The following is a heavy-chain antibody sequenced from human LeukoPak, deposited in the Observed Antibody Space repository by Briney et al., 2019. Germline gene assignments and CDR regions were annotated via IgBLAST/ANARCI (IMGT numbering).Heavy chain of an antibody. J-gene: IGHJ4*02. CDR2: ISGSGGST. V-gene: IGHV3-23*01. CDR1: GFTFSSYA. D-gene: IGHD3-10*01. Sequence: PGGSLRLPCAASGFTFSSYAMSWVRQAPGKGLEWVSAISGSGGSTYSADSVKGRFTISRDNSKNTLFLQVDSLRVEDTAVYYCAKDSRNDYYGHSIDYWGQGTLVTVSS. CDR3: AKDSRNDYYGHSIDY.